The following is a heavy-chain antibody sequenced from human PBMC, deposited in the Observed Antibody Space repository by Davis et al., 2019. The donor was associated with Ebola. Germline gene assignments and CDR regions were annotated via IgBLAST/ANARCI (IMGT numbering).Heavy chain of an antibody. CDR2: IWYDGSRK. CDR3: AREACSSISCYTYYFDY. Sequence: GESLKISCAASGFNFRSYGMHWVRQAPDKGLEWVAVIWYDGSRKYYGDSVKGRFTISRDNAKNSLYLQMNSLRAEDTAVYYCAREACSSISCYTYYFDYWGQGTLVTVSS. V-gene: IGHV3-33*01. J-gene: IGHJ4*02. D-gene: IGHD2-2*02. CDR1: GFNFRSYG.